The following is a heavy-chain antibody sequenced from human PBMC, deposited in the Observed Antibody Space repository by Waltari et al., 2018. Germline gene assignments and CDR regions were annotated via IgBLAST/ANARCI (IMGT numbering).Heavy chain of an antibody. CDR1: AGTFSSYS. CDR2: ISHKVGRA. CDR3: GRCIAVDGNAFDD. Sequence: QVQLVRSGAEVPRPGSPVKVPGTPSAGTFSSYSISCVRRASGQRLEWRGGISHKVGRAKYEEKVQGRETSTEDECTSRAYMALGSLRSEGTAVYYCGRCIAVDGNAFDDWGQGTPVTVSS. J-gene: IGHJ4*02. D-gene: IGHD6-19*01. V-gene: IGHV1-69*01.